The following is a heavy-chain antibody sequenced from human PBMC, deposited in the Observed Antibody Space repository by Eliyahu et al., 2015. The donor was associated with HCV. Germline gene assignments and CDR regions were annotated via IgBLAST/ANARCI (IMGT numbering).Heavy chain of an antibody. Sequence: EVQLVESGGGLVKPGGSLRLSCAASGFTFSNAWMSWVRQAPGKGLEWGGRIKSKTDGGTTDYAAPVKGRFTISRDDSKNTLYLQMNSLKTEDTAVYYCTTSRDPHNTTVRGGYDYWGQGTLVTVSS. V-gene: IGHV3-15*01. J-gene: IGHJ4*02. D-gene: IGHD4-17*01. CDR2: IKSKTDGGTT. CDR3: TTSRDPHNTTVRGGYDY. CDR1: GFTFSNAW.